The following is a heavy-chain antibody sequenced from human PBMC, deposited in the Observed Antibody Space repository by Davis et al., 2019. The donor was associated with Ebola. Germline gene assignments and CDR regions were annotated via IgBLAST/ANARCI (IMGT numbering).Heavy chain of an antibody. Sequence: GESLKISCAASGFSISSHSMNCGLQASVKVLECVSSIGSTTNFIYYADSVKGRFTISRDNAKNPLYLQMNSLRAEDTAVYYCARGGSNSYFDYWGQGNLVTVSS. CDR1: GFSISSHS. CDR3: ARGGSNSYFDY. CDR2: IGSTTNFI. D-gene: IGHD2-15*01. V-gene: IGHV3-21*01. J-gene: IGHJ4*02.